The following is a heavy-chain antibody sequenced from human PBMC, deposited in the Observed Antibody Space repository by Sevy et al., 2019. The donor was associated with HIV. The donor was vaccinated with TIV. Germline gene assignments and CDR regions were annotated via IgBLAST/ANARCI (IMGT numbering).Heavy chain of an antibody. CDR2: IKQDGSEK. V-gene: IGHV3-7*01. D-gene: IGHD3-22*01. CDR1: GFTFSSYW. J-gene: IGHJ4*02. Sequence: GGSPRKTCAASGFTFSSYWMNWVRQAPGKGLEWVANIKQDGSEKYYVDSVKGRFTISRDNAKNSLYLQMNSLRAEDTAVYYCEGGYYYDSSGYLGYWGQGTLVTVSS. CDR3: EGGYYYDSSGYLGY.